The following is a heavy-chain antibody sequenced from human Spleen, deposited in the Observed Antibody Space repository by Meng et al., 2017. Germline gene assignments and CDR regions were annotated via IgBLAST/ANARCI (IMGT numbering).Heavy chain of an antibody. V-gene: IGHV4-34*01. Sequence: GKLQQWGAGLLKPSETLSLTCVVSGGSFIDYYWSWIRQPPGKGLEWIGEINHSGSTNYNPSLESRATISVDTSQNNLSLKLSSVTAADSAVYYCARGPTTMAHDFDYWGQGTLVTVSS. CDR2: INHSGST. D-gene: IGHD4-11*01. CDR1: GGSFIDYY. J-gene: IGHJ4*02. CDR3: ARGPTTMAHDFDY.